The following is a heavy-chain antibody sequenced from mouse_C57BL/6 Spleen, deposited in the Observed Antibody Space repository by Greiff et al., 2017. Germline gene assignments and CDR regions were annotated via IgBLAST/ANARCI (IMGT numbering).Heavy chain of an antibody. J-gene: IGHJ3*01. V-gene: IGHV6-6*01. Sequence: EVKLVESGGGLVQPGGSMKLSCAASGFTFSDAWMDWVRQSPEKGLEWVAEIRNKASNHATYYAVSVKGRFTISRDDSKSSVYLQMNSLRAEDTSIYYCTLYDYDVDAWFAYWGQGTLVTVSA. CDR1: GFTFSDAW. CDR2: IRNKASNHAT. D-gene: IGHD2-4*01. CDR3: TLYDYDVDAWFAY.